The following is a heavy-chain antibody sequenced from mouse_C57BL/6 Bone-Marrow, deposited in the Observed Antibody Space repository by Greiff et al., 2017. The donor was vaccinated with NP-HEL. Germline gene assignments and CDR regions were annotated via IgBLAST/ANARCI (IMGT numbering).Heavy chain of an antibody. CDR3: TTPVVATRAMDY. CDR2: IDPENGDT. CDR1: GFNIKDGY. V-gene: IGHV14-4*01. D-gene: IGHD1-1*01. J-gene: IGHJ4*01. Sequence: VQLKESGAELVRPGASVKLSCTASGFNIKDGYMHWVKQRPEQGLEWIGWIDPENGDTEYASKFQGKATITADTSSNTAYLQLSSLTSEDTAVYYCTTPVVATRAMDYWGQGTSVTVSS.